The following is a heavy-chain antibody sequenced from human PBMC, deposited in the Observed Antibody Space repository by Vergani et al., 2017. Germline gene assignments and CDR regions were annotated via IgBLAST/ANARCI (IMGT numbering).Heavy chain of an antibody. J-gene: IGHJ4*02. V-gene: IGHV4-59*01. CDR1: GGSFTSYY. Sequence: QESGPGLVKPSETLSLTCTVSGGSFTSYYWNWIRQPPGKGLEWIGYIFYSGSTKYNPALRSRVTISVDTSKDQLSLKLSSLTAADTAVYYCARGVKRVRGVITFDYWGRGTLVTVSS. CDR2: IFYSGST. CDR3: ARGVKRVRGVITFDY. D-gene: IGHD3-10*01.